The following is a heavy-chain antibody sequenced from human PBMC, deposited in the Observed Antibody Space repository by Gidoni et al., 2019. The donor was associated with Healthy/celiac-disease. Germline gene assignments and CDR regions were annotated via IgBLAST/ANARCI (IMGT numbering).Heavy chain of an antibody. V-gene: IGHV1-69*04. CDR2: IIPILGIA. D-gene: IGHD2-2*01. CDR1: GGTFSSYA. J-gene: IGHJ6*03. Sequence: EVKKPGSSVKVSCKASGGTFSSYAISWVRQAPGQGLEWMGRIIPILGIANYAQKFQGRVTITADKSTSTAYMELSSLRSEDTAVYYCARDGEVVVPAAPPYYYYMDVWGKGTTVTVSS. CDR3: ARDGEVVVPAAPPYYYYMDV.